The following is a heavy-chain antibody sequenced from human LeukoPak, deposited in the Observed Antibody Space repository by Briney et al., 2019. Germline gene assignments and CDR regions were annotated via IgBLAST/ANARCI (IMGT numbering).Heavy chain of an antibody. CDR1: GESFSAYF. J-gene: IGHJ4*03. Sequence: PSDTLSLTCAVHGESFSAYFWRWIRHVPGRGLEWLGEIDHRGSSNYNPPLKSRATISVDTSKNHFSLSLTSVTAADTAVYYCATRSSPLAAARCFDDWGQGTVVTVSS. CDR3: ATRSSPLAAARCFDD. CDR2: IDHRGSS. D-gene: IGHD6-6*01. V-gene: IGHV4-34*01.